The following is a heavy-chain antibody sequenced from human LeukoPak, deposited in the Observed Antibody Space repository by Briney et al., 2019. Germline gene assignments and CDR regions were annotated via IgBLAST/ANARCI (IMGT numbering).Heavy chain of an antibody. CDR3: ARWANFRGMEPHYLDL. Sequence: PSETLSFTCTVSGGSITSDYWSWIRQPPGKGLEWIGYVYNTGDTRYRSSLESRVTISVDTSKTHLSLKMTSVTAADTGVYFCARWANFRGMEPHYLDLWGQGTLVTVSS. CDR1: GGSITSDY. D-gene: IGHD1-26*01. CDR2: VYNTGDT. J-gene: IGHJ4*02. V-gene: IGHV4-59*01.